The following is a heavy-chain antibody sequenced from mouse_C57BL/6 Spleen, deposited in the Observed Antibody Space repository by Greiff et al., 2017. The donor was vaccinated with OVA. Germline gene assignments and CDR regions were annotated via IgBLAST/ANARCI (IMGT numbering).Heavy chain of an antibody. V-gene: IGHV1-72*01. Sequence: QVQLQQPGAELVKPGASVKLSCTASGYTFNSYWMPWVQQRPGRGLEWIGSIVPYSGGTKYNEKLKSKATLTIDKPSSTAYMQLSSLTSEDSAVYYCARLPYYYGSSSFFYFDYWGQGTTLTVSS. CDR3: ARLPYYYGSSSFFYFDY. CDR1: GYTFNSYW. J-gene: IGHJ2*01. CDR2: IVPYSGGT. D-gene: IGHD1-1*01.